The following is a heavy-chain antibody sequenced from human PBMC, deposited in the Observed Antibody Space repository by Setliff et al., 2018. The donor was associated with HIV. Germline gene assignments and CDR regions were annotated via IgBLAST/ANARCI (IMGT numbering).Heavy chain of an antibody. V-gene: IGHV4-39*07. CDR1: GGSISSSTYY. CDR2: IHFSWST. CDR3: ARVQMAYAAFDV. D-gene: IGHD4-17*01. J-gene: IGHJ3*01. Sequence: SETLSLTCTVSGGSISSSTYYWGWIRQPPGKGLAWIGNIHFSWSTYYNPSLKSRVTVSVDPSKNQFSLKLSSVTAADTAVYYCARVQMAYAAFDVWGQGTMVTVSS.